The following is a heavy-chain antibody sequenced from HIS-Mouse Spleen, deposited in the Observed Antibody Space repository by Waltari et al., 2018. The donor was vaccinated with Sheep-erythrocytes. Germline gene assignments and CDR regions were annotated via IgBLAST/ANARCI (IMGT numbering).Heavy chain of an antibody. CDR2: ISYDGSNK. CDR3: AKSVVAARPVDY. D-gene: IGHD6-6*01. CDR1: GFTFSSYG. V-gene: IGHV3-30*18. Sequence: QVQLVESGGGVVQPGRSLRLSCAASGFTFSSYGMHWARQAPGKGLGWVAVISYDGSNKYYADSVKGRFTISRDNSKNTLYLQMNSLRAEDTAVYYCAKSVVAARPVDYWGQGTLVTVSS. J-gene: IGHJ4*02.